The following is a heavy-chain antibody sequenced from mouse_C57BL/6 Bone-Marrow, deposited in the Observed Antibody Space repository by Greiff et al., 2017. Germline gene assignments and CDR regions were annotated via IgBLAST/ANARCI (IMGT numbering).Heavy chain of an antibody. CDR1: GYTFTSYW. CDR3: ARRGSYYCSISTDYYALDY. CDR2: IDPSDSYT. D-gene: IGHD1-1*01. V-gene: IGHV1-59*01. J-gene: IGHJ4*01. Sequence: QVQLQQPGAELVRPGTSVKLSCKASGYTFTSYWMHWVKQRPGQGLEWIGVIDPSDSYTNYNQKFKGKATLTVDTSSSTAYMQLSSLTSEDSAVYDWARRGSYYCSISTDYYALDYGGQGTSVTVSS.